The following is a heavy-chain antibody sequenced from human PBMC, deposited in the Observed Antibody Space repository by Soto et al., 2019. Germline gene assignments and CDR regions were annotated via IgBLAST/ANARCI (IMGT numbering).Heavy chain of an antibody. CDR3: ARDLLVIAAAGAYFDY. J-gene: IGHJ4*02. V-gene: IGHV3-48*02. Sequence: PGGSLRLSCAASGFTCSSYSMNWVRQAPGKGLEWVSYISSSSSTIYYADSVKGRFTISRDNAKDSLYLQMNSLRDEDTAVYYCARDLLVIAAAGAYFDYWGQGTLVTVS. CDR1: GFTCSSYS. D-gene: IGHD6-13*01. CDR2: ISSSSSTI.